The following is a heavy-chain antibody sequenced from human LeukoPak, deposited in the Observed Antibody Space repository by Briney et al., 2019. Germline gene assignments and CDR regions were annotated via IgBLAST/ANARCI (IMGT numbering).Heavy chain of an antibody. CDR3: ARGTGNGLDHFFYS. V-gene: IGHV4-39*07. J-gene: IGHJ4*01. D-gene: IGHD1-1*01. CDR1: GGSIRSADYY. Sequence: SETLSRTCSVSGGSIRSADYYWGWIRQSPGKGLEWIGSIYHSGSTYYNPSLQSRVTKSVDTSKNQFSLMLNYVTAVDTAVYFCARGTGNGLDHFFYSWGQGTQGIGSS. CDR2: IYHSGST.